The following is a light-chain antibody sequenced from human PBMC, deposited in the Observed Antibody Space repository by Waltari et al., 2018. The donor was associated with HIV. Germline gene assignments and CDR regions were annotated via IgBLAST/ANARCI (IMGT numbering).Light chain of an antibody. CDR2: GSS. J-gene: IGKJ5*01. Sequence: EIVMTQSPATLSVSPGERATLSCRAIQSVRSNLAWYHQKLGQAPWIRIYGSSTRATGIPARFSGSGSRTEFTLTISSLQSEDFAVYYCQQYNNWPPITFGQGTRLEIK. V-gene: IGKV3-15*01. CDR3: QQYNNWPPIT. CDR1: QSVRSN.